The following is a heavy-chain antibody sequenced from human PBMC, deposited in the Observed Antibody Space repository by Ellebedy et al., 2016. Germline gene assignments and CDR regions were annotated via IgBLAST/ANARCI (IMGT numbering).Heavy chain of an antibody. V-gene: IGHV3-23*01. J-gene: IGHJ4*02. D-gene: IGHD3-3*01. CDR1: GFTFASYA. Sequence: GESLKISCAASGFTFASYAMTWVRQVPGKGLEWVASITGSGGNTYYSDSVKGRFTIFRDTPKSELYLQMNSLRPEDTAVYYCARDHTGLRTLEWLSFFGFWGQGSLVTVSS. CDR2: ITGSGGNT. CDR3: ARDHTGLRTLEWLSFFGF.